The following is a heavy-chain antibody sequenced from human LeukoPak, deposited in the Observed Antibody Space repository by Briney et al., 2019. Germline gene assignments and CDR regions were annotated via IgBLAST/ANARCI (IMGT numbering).Heavy chain of an antibody. V-gene: IGHV7-4-1*01. CDR3: ARGTVAGIRWFDY. Sequence: ASVKVSCKASGYTFTSYYMHWVRQAPGQGLEWMGWINTNTGNPTYAQGFTGRFVFSLDTSVSTAYLQIGSLKAEDTAVYYCARGTVAGIRWFDYWGQGTLVTVSS. D-gene: IGHD6-19*01. CDR2: INTNTGNP. CDR1: GYTFTSYY. J-gene: IGHJ4*02.